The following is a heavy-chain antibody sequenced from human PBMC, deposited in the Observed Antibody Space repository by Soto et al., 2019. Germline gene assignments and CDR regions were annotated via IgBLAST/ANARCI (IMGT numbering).Heavy chain of an antibody. CDR1: GGSMRGYH. CDR3: ARDPVDGYAFFDS. CDR2: LHNSGNP. Sequence: QVQLQESGPGLVQASETLSLTCSISGGSMRGYHWNWIRQTPGKGVEWIGYLHNSGNPTYSSSLKGRFTISVDMSENQPPLKLASVTAANTAVYWCARDPVDGYAFFDSWGQGVLVTVSS. V-gene: IGHV4-59*01. D-gene: IGHD5-12*01. J-gene: IGHJ5*02.